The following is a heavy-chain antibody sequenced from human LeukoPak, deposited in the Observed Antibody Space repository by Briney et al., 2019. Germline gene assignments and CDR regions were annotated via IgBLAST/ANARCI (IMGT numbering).Heavy chain of an antibody. CDR2: IKSDGSST. J-gene: IGHJ4*02. D-gene: IGHD2-15*01. CDR1: GFTFSSYW. V-gene: IGHV3-74*01. CDR3: ARVAPRGGDDY. Sequence: PGGSLRLSCAASGFTFSSYWMHWVRQAPGKGLVWVSRIKSDGSSTSYADSVKGRFTISRDNAKNSLYLQMNSLRAEDTAVYYCARVAPRGGDDYWGQGTLVTVSS.